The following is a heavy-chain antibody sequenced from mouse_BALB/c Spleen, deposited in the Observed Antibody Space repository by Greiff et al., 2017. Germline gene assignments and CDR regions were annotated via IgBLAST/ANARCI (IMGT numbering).Heavy chain of an antibody. V-gene: IGHV3-8*02. CDR1: GDSITSGY. Sequence: EVQVVESGPSLVKPSQTLSLTCSVTGDSITSGYWNWIRKFPGNKLEYMGYISYSGSTYYNPSLKSRISITRDTSKNQYYLQLNSVTTEDTATYYCARDIYYGYDGYAMDYWGQGTSVTVSS. J-gene: IGHJ4*01. CDR3: ARDIYYGYDGYAMDY. CDR2: ISYSGST. D-gene: IGHD2-2*01.